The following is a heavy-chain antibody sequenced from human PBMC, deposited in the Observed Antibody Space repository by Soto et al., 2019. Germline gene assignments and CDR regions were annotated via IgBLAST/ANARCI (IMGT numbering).Heavy chain of an antibody. CDR1: GGTFSSYA. D-gene: IGHD1-26*01. J-gene: IGHJ5*02. CDR2: IIPIFGTA. CDR3: AREVGATTENWFDP. V-gene: IGHV1-69*01. Sequence: QVQLVQSGAEVKKPGSSVKVSCKASGGTFSSYAISGVRQAPGQGLEWMGGIIPIFGTANYAQKFQGRVTITADESTSTAYMELSSLRSEDTAVYYCAREVGATTENWFDPWGQGTLVTVSS.